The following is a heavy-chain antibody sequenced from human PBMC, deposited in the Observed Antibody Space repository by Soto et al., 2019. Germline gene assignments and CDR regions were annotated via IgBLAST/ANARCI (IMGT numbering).Heavy chain of an antibody. V-gene: IGHV3-23*01. CDR3: AKDSDYYDSSGTSDY. D-gene: IGHD3-22*01. Sequence: GGSLRLSCAASGFTFSSYAMSWVRQAPGKGLEWVSAISGSGGSTYYADSVKGRFTISRDNSKNTLYLQMNSLGAEDTAVYYCAKDSDYYDSSGTSDYWGQGTLVTVSS. CDR1: GFTFSSYA. J-gene: IGHJ4*02. CDR2: ISGSGGST.